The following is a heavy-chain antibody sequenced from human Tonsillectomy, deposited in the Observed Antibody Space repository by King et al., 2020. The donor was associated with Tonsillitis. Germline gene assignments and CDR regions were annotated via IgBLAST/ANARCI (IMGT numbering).Heavy chain of an antibody. J-gene: IGHJ4*02. Sequence: VQLVESGGGLVQPGGSLRLSCAASGFTFNNYAMSWVRQAPGKGLEWVSGISGGGGSIYYADPVKGRFTISRDNSKNTVYLQMNSLRAEDTAVYYCAKEFGYSNFYCFDNWGQGTLVTVSS. CDR3: AKEFGYSNFYCFDN. CDR1: GFTFNNYA. D-gene: IGHD6-13*01. V-gene: IGHV3-23*04. CDR2: ISGGGGSI.